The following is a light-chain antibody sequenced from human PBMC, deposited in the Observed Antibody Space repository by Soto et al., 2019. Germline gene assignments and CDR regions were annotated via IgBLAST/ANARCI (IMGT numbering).Light chain of an antibody. CDR2: GAS. J-gene: IGKJ1*01. CDR1: QSVGGTF. V-gene: IGKV3-20*01. CDR3: QQYGGSPRT. Sequence: IVLSQSPGTLSLSPGEGATLSCRASQSVGGTFLAWYQQKGGQAPRLLIHGASNRATGIPDRFSGGGSGTDFTLTISRLEPEDFAVYYCQQYGGSPRTFGQGTKVDIK.